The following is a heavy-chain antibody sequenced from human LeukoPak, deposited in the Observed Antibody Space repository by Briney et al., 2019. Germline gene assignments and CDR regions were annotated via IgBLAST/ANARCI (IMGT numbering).Heavy chain of an antibody. V-gene: IGHV1-24*01. D-gene: IGHD7-27*01. CDR2: FDPEDGET. CDR1: GYTLTELS. Sequence: ASVKVSCKVSGYTLTELSMHWVRQTPGKGLEWMGGFDPEDGETIYAQKFQGRVTMTEDTSTDTACMELSSLRSEDTAVYYCATELLSLLTAPPRYAFDIWGQGTMVTVSS. J-gene: IGHJ3*02. CDR3: ATELLSLLTAPPRYAFDI.